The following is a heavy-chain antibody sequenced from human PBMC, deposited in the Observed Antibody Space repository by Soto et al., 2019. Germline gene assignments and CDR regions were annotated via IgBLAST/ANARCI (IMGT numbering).Heavy chain of an antibody. Sequence: SVKVSCKASGYTFTGYYMHWVRQAPVQGLEWMGWINPNSGGTNYAQKFQGRVTMTRDTSISTAYMELSRLRSDDTAVYYCARARIRYFDWLSPFNYYGMDVWGQGTTVTVSS. CDR1: GYTFTGYY. CDR2: INPNSGGT. V-gene: IGHV1-2*02. CDR3: ARARIRYFDWLSPFNYYGMDV. D-gene: IGHD3-9*01. J-gene: IGHJ6*02.